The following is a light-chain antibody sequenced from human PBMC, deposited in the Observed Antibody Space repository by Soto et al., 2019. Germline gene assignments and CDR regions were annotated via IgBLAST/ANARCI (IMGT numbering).Light chain of an antibody. CDR3: QQRSKWPRT. CDR1: QSVSSY. J-gene: IGKJ1*01. V-gene: IGKV3-11*01. CDR2: DAS. Sequence: EAVLTQSPPTLSFPPGERAPLSSRASQSVSSYLAWYKQKPGQPPRLLIYDASNRATGIPARVSGSGSGTDFTPTISSLEPEDFAVYYCQQRSKWPRTFGQGTQVDIK.